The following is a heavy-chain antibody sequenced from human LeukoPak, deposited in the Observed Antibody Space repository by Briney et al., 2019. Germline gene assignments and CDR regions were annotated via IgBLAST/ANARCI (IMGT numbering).Heavy chain of an antibody. J-gene: IGHJ4*02. CDR3: ARDQEGFDY. CDR1: GYTFTSYD. Sequence: GASVKVSCKAPGYTFTSYDINWVRQAPGQGLEWMGMIYPRDGSTSYAQNFQGRVTVTRDTSTTTVHMELRGLRSEDTAVYYCARDQEGFDYWGQGTVVTVSS. V-gene: IGHV1-46*01. CDR2: IYPRDGST.